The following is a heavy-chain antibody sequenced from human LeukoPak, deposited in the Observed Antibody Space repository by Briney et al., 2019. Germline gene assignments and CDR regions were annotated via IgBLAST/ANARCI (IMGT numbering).Heavy chain of an antibody. J-gene: IGHJ1*01. Sequence: SETLSLTCAVYGGSFSGYYWSWIRQPPGKGLEWIGEINHSGSTNYNPTLKSRVTISVDTSKNQFSLKLSSVTAADTAVYYCARRAGYSSSSSYFQHWGQGTLVTVSS. D-gene: IGHD6-6*01. V-gene: IGHV4-34*01. CDR3: ARRAGYSSSSSYFQH. CDR2: INHSGST. CDR1: GGSFSGYY.